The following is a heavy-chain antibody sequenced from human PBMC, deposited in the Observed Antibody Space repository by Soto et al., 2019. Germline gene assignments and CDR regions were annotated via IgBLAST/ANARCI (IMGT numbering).Heavy chain of an antibody. Sequence: QLQLQESGSGLVKPSQTLSLTCAVSGGSISSGGYSWTWIRQPPVQGLEWIWYIYHSGNTHYHPPLLGLIFISGDKSKHHVTHHNNPVIPADTAVYDCARNDPYGGSFNPWGQGTLVTVSS. D-gene: IGHD4-17*01. CDR2: IYHSGNT. CDR3: ARNDPYGGSFNP. V-gene: IGHV4-30-2*01. J-gene: IGHJ5*02. CDR1: GGSISSGGYS.